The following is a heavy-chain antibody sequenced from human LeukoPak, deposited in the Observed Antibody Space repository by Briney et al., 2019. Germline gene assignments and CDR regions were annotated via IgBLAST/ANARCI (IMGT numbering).Heavy chain of an antibody. CDR2: ISSSSSYI. Sequence: GGSLRLSCAAFGFTFSSYSMNWVRQAPGKGLEWVSSISSSSSYIYYADSVKGRFTISRDNAKNSLYLQMNSLRAEDTAVYYCARERVPAATLDAFDIWGQGTMVTVSS. CDR3: ARERVPAATLDAFDI. CDR1: GFTFSSYS. V-gene: IGHV3-21*01. D-gene: IGHD2-2*01. J-gene: IGHJ3*02.